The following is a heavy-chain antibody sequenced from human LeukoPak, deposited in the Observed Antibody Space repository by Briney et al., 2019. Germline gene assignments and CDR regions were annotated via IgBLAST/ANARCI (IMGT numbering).Heavy chain of an antibody. V-gene: IGHV3-21*01. J-gene: IGHJ4*02. D-gene: IGHD4-23*01. CDR3: ARDSTTVVNTLLTY. CDR2: ISSSSSYI. Sequence: GGSLRLSCAASGFTFSSYSMNWVRQAPGKGLEWVSSISSSSSYICYADSVKGRFTISRDNAKNSLYLQMNSLRAEDTAVYYCARDSTTVVNTLLTYWGQGTLVTVSS. CDR1: GFTFSSYS.